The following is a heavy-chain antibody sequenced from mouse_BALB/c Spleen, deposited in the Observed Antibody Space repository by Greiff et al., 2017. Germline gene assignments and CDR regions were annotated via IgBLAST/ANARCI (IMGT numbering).Heavy chain of an antibody. Sequence: EVQLQESGPGLVKPSQSLSLTCTVTGYSITSDYAWNWIRQFPGNKLEWMGYISYSGSTSYNPSLKSRISITRDTSKNQFFLQLNSVTTEDTATYYRARGGGLRVDYWGQGTSVTVSS. CDR2: ISYSGST. CDR1: GYSITSDYA. CDR3: ARGGGLRVDY. J-gene: IGHJ4*01. D-gene: IGHD2-4*01. V-gene: IGHV3-2*02.